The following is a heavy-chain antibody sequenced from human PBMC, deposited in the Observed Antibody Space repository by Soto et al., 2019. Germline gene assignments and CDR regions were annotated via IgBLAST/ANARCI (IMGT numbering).Heavy chain of an antibody. CDR2: ISSSSSYI. V-gene: IGHV3-21*01. Sequence: EVQLVESGGGLVKPGGSLRLSCAASGFTFSSYSMNWVRQAPGKGLEWVSSISSSSSYIYYADPVKGRFTISRDNAKNSLYLQMNSLRAEDTAVYYCARDGSWITIFGVVITPTNNWFDPWGQGTLVTVSS. D-gene: IGHD3-3*01. J-gene: IGHJ5*02. CDR3: ARDGSWITIFGVVITPTNNWFDP. CDR1: GFTFSSYS.